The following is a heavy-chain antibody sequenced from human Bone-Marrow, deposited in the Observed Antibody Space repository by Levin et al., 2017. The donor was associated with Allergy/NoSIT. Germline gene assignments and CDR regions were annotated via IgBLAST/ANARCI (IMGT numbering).Heavy chain of an antibody. V-gene: IGHV3-7*01. CDR2: IKQDGSEK. D-gene: IGHD2-15*01. CDR3: ARHLGYCSGGSCYSPYFDY. Sequence: GGSLRLSCAASGFTFSSYWMSWVRQAPGKGLEWVANIKQDGSEKYYVDSVKGRFTISRDNAKNSLYLQMNSLRAEDTAVYYCARHLGYCSGGSCYSPYFDYWGQGTLVTVSS. J-gene: IGHJ4*02. CDR1: GFTFSSYW.